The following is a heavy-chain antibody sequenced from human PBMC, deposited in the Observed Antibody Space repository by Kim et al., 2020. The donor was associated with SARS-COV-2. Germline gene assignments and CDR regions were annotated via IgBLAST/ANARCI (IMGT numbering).Heavy chain of an antibody. CDR2: IWYDGSNK. CDR3: ARESGPNSYLEY. V-gene: IGHV3-33*01. D-gene: IGHD3-10*01. Sequence: GGSLRLSCAASGFTFSSYGMHWVRQAPGKGLERVAVIWYDGSNKYYADSVKGRFTISRDNSKNTLYLQMNSLRAEDTAVYYCARESGPNSYLEYWGQGTLVTVSS. CDR1: GFTFSSYG. J-gene: IGHJ4*02.